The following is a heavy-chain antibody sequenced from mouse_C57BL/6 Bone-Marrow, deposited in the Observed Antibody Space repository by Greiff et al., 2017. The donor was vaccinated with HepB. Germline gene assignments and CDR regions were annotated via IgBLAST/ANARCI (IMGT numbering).Heavy chain of an antibody. J-gene: IGHJ4*01. CDR2: IHPNSGST. CDR3: ASEGVWWLTLFYAMDF. V-gene: IGHV1-64*01. Sequence: QVQLQQPGAELVKPGASVKLSCKASGYTFTSYWMHWVKQRPGQGLEWIGMIHPNSGSTNYNEKFKSKATLTVDKSSSTAYMQLSSLTSEDSAVYYCASEGVWWLTLFYAMDFGGQGTSVTVSS. CDR1: GYTFTSYW. D-gene: IGHD1-1*02.